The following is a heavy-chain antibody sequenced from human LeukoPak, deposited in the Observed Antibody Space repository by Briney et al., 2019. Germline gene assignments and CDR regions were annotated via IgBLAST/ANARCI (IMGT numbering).Heavy chain of an antibody. J-gene: IGHJ4*02. CDR1: GFTFSSYA. D-gene: IGHD6-6*01. V-gene: IGHV3-23*01. CDR3: ARASSSPPLFDY. Sequence: GGSLGLSCAASGFTFSSYAMSWVRQAPGEGLEWVSVISGSGAGTYYADSVKGRFTISRDNAKNSLYLQMNSLRAEDTAVYYCARASSSPPLFDYWGQGTLVTVSS. CDR2: ISGSGAGT.